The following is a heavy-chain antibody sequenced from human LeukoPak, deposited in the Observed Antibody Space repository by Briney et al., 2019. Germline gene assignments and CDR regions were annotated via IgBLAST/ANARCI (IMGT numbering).Heavy chain of an antibody. CDR2: SSSGSTI. CDR1: GFIFSIYE. Sequence: GGSLRLSCAASGFIFSIYEMNWVRQAPGKGLEWVSSSSGSTIYYADSVKGRFTISRDNAKNSLYLQMNSLRAEDTAIYYCAREDSSGLDYWGQGTLVTVSS. V-gene: IGHV3-48*03. J-gene: IGHJ4*02. CDR3: AREDSSGLDY. D-gene: IGHD6-19*01.